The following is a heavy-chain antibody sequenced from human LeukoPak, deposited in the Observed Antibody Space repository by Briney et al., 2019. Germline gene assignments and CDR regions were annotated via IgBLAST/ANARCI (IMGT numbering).Heavy chain of an antibody. J-gene: IGHJ4*02. CDR3: AXXXXXXXGYPLAYYFDY. Sequence: SETLSLTCNVSGGSISNYYWSWIRQPPGKGLEWIGHIYYSGSTNYNPSLKSRVTFSVDTSKNQFSLKLSSVTAADTAVYYCAXXXXXXXGYPLAYYFDYWGQGTLVTVSS. CDR2: IYYSGST. V-gene: IGHV4-59*08. D-gene: IGHD3-22*01. CDR1: GGSISNYY.